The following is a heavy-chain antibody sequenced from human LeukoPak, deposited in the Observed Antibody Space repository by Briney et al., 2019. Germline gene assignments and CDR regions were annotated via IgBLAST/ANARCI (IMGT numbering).Heavy chain of an antibody. Sequence: GGSLRLSCAASGFTLSSYSMNWVRQAPGKGLEWVSYISSSGSTIYYADSVKGRFTISRDNPKTSLYLQMNSLRAEDTAVYYCSFPPIFHFQHWGQGTLVTVSS. CDR3: SFPPIFHFQH. CDR2: ISSSGSTI. J-gene: IGHJ1*01. CDR1: GFTLSSYS. V-gene: IGHV3-48*04. D-gene: IGHD3-9*01.